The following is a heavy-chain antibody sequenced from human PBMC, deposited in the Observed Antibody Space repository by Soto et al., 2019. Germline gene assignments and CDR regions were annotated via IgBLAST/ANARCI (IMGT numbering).Heavy chain of an antibody. CDR2: ISIGCGSI. J-gene: IGHJ3*01. Sequence: EVHLVESGGGLVQPGGSLRVSCAASGFTFSNYAMNWVRQAPGKGLEWVSYISIGCGSIFYADSVKGRFTISRDDAKNSLYLQMNTLRDEDTAVYYCVRDARWAFDFWGQGTMVTVSS. V-gene: IGHV3-48*02. D-gene: IGHD2-15*01. CDR3: VRDARWAFDF. CDR1: GFTFSNYA.